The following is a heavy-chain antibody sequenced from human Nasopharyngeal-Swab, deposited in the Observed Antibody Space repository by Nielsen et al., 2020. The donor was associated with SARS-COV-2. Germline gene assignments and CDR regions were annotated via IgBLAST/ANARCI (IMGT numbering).Heavy chain of an antibody. D-gene: IGHD1-26*01. CDR3: ATDSGSYSLTY. CDR1: GYTFTSYY. V-gene: IGHV1-46*01. CDR2: INPSGGST. J-gene: IGHJ4*02. Sequence: ASVKVSCKASGYTFTSYYMHWVRQAPGQGLEWMGIINPSGGSTSYAQKFQGRVTMTTDTSTSTAYMELRSLRSDDTAVYYCATDSGSYSLTYWGQGTLVTVSS.